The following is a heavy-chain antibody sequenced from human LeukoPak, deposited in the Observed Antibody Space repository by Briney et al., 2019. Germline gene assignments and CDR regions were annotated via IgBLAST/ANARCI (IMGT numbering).Heavy chain of an antibody. J-gene: IGHJ4*02. V-gene: IGHV3-33*06. Sequence: PGRSLRLSCAASGFTFSSCGMHWVRQAPGKGLEWVAVIWYDGSNKYYADSVKGRFTISRDNSKNTLYLQMNSLRAEDTAVYYCAKPRGYSYGPFDYWGQGTLVTVSS. CDR3: AKPRGYSYGPFDY. CDR2: IWYDGSNK. D-gene: IGHD5-18*01. CDR1: GFTFSSCG.